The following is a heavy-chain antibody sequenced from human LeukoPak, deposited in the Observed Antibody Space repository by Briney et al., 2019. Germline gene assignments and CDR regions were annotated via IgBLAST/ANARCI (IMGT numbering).Heavy chain of an antibody. CDR2: INPNSGGT. V-gene: IGHV1-2*02. J-gene: IGHJ4*02. Sequence: ASVKVSCKASGYTSTAYYMHWVRQAPGQGLEWMRWINPNSGGTNTSQKFQDRVTLTRDTSINTAYMELSSLRSDDTAVYYCARAYGSGSSYHPDYWGLGTLVTVSS. CDR1: GYTSTAYY. CDR3: ARAYGSGSSYHPDY. D-gene: IGHD3-10*01.